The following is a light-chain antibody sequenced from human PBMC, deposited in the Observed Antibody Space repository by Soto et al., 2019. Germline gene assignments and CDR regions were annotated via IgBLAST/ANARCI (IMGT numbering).Light chain of an antibody. J-gene: IGKJ1*01. CDR3: QQYGDSPWT. V-gene: IGKV3-20*01. CDR1: QSVNNNY. Sequence: EIVLTQSPGTLSLSPGERATLSCRTSQSVNNNYLAWYQQKPGQAPRLLIYGTSSRATGIPDRFSGSGSGTDFTLTISRLEPEDFAVYFCQQYGDSPWTFGQGTKVDIK. CDR2: GTS.